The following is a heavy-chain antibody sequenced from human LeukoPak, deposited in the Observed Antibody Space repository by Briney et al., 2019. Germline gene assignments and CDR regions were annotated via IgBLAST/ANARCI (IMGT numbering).Heavy chain of an antibody. J-gene: IGHJ4*02. D-gene: IGHD1-26*01. CDR1: GFTFRSYG. CDR3: ARLAFRYSGSREYFDY. CDR2: ISYDGSNK. Sequence: QPGRSLRLSCAASGFTFRSYGMHWVRQAPGKGLEWVAVISYDGSNKYYADSVKGRFTISRDNSKNTLYLQMNSLRAEDTAVYYCARLAFRYSGSREYFDYWGQGTLVTVSS. V-gene: IGHV3-30*03.